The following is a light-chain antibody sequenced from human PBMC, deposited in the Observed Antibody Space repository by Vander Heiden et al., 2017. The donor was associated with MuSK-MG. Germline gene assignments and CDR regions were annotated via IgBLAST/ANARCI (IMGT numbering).Light chain of an antibody. V-gene: IGKV3-20*01. Sequence: EIVLTQSPGTLSLSPGERATLSCRASQSFSSSYLAWYQQKPGQAPRLLIYGASSRATGIPDRFSGSGYGTDFTLTISRREPEDFAVYYCQQYGRSPGWTFGQGTKVEIK. CDR1: QSFSSSY. J-gene: IGKJ1*01. CDR2: GAS. CDR3: QQYGRSPGWT.